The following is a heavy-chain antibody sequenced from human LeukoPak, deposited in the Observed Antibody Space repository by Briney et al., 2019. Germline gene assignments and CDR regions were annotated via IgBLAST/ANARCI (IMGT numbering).Heavy chain of an antibody. CDR1: GDSISSSNYY. CDR2: IYYSGST. CDR3: AVRSGWYSCFDP. V-gene: IGHV4-39*01. J-gene: IGHJ5*02. Sequence: SETLSLTCSVAGDSISSSNYYGGWIRQPPGKGLEWIGSIYYSGSTYYNPSLKSRVTISVDTSKNQFSLKLSSVTAADTAVYYCAVRSGWYSCFDPWGQGTLVTVSS. D-gene: IGHD6-19*01.